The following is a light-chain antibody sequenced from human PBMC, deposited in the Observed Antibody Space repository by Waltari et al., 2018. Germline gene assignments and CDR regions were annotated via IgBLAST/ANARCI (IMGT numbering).Light chain of an antibody. CDR2: YNS. CDR3: QVWDSSGAHPGVYWV. CDR1: DIGRKS. V-gene: IGLV3-21*04. J-gene: IGLJ3*02. Sequence: SYPLTQPPSVSVAPGKTARITCGGNDIGRKSVHWYQQKPGQAPVLVIYYNSDRPSGLPERFSGSTSGNTATLTISRVDAGDVADYYFQVWDSSGAHPGVYWVFGGGTKLTVL.